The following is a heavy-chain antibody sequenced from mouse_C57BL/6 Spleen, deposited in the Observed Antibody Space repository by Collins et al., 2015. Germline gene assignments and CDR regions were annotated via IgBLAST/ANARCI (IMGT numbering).Heavy chain of an antibody. V-gene: IGHV1-26*01. Sequence: GGTSYNQKFKGKATLTVDKSSSTAYMELRSLTSEDSAVYYCARYDYDWGQGTLVTVSA. CDR3: ARYDYD. J-gene: IGHJ3*01. CDR2: GGT. D-gene: IGHD2-4*01.